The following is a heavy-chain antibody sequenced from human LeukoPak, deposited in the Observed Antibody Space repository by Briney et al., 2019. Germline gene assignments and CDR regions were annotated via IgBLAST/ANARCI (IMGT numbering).Heavy chain of an antibody. CDR2: INRGGGES. CDR3: ARVGAWEIQRVFDY. J-gene: IGHJ4*02. V-gene: IGHV3-7*04. Sequence: RGSLRLSCAASGFTFTDYLMTCGRQVPREGLEWGVNINRGGGESYYVDSLKGQFTISRDNAKNSLYLQMDSLRVEDTAVYYCARVGAWEIQRVFDYWGQGTLVTVSS. CDR1: GFTFTDYL. D-gene: IGHD5-18*01.